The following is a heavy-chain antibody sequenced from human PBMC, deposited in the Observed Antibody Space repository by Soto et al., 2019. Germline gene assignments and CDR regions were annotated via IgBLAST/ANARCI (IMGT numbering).Heavy chain of an antibody. J-gene: IGHJ4*02. V-gene: IGHV4-59*08. D-gene: IGHD5-18*01. CDR1: GGSISSYY. Sequence: SETLSLTCTVSGGSISSYYWTWIRQPPGKGLEWIGYIYYSGSTNYNPSLTSRVTISVDTSKNQFSLKLSSVTAADTAVYYCARHRYSYGVYYFDYWGQGTLVTVPQ. CDR2: IYYSGST. CDR3: ARHRYSYGVYYFDY.